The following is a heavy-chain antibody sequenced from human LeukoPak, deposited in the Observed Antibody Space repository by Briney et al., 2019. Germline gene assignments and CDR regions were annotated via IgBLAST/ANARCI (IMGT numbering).Heavy chain of an antibody. V-gene: IGHV4-59*12. CDR1: GGSISSYY. CDR3: SRREQRYSGSSRWFDP. J-gene: IGHJ5*02. D-gene: IGHD6-6*01. Sequence: SETLSLTCTVSGGSISSYYWSWIRQPPGKGLEWIGYIYYSGSTNYNPSLKSRVTISVDTSKNHFSLKLTSVTAADTAVYYCSRREQRYSGSSRWFDPWGQGTLVTVSS. CDR2: IYYSGST.